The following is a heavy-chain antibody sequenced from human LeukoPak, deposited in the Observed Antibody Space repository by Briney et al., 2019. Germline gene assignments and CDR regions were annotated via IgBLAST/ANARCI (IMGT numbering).Heavy chain of an antibody. CDR2: INHSGST. CDR1: GGSFSGYY. V-gene: IGHV4-34*01. D-gene: IGHD3-10*01. CDR3: ARDYGSGSFDP. Sequence: SETLPLTCAVYGGSFSGYYWSWIRRPPGKGLEWIGEINHSGSTNYNPSLKSRVTISVDTSKNQFSLKLSSVTAADTAVYYCARDYGSGSFDPWGQGTLVTVSS. J-gene: IGHJ5*02.